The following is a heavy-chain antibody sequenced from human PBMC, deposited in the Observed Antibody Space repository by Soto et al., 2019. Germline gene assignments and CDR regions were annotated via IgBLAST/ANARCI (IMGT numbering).Heavy chain of an antibody. Sequence: RAAVKVSCKASGYTFTSYGISWVRQAPGQGLEWMGWISAYNGNTNSAQNLQGRVAMTTDTSTDTAYMELRSLRSDDTAVYYCAREGYYGSGSADYWGQGTLVTVSS. CDR3: AREGYYGSGSADY. CDR1: GYTFTSYG. CDR2: ISAYNGNT. D-gene: IGHD3-10*01. V-gene: IGHV1-18*01. J-gene: IGHJ4*02.